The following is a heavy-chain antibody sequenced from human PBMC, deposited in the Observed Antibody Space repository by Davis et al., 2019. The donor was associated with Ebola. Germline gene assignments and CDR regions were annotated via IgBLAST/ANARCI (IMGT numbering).Heavy chain of an antibody. J-gene: IGHJ6*02. V-gene: IGHV3-23*03. CDR1: GFTFSSYA. D-gene: IGHD4-23*01. CDR2: IYSGGST. CDR3: ASGDGRGNSYDMDV. Sequence: GGSLRLSCAASGFTFSSYAMGWVRQAPGKGLEWVSVIYSGGSTYYADSVKGRFTISRDNAKNSLYLQMNSLRAEDTAVYYCASGDGRGNSYDMDVWGQGTTVTVSS.